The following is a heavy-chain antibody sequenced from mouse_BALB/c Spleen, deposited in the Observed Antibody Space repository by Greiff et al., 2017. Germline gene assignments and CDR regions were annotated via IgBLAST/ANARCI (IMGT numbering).Heavy chain of an antibody. Sequence: QVQLQQSGAELAKPGASVKMSCKASGYTFTSYWMHWVKQRPGQGLEWILYINPSTGYTEYNQKFKDKATLTADKSSSTAYMQLSSLTSEDSAVYYCARYDGYYRFAYWGQGTLVTVSA. CDR3: ARYDGYYRFAY. CDR1: GYTFTSYW. V-gene: IGHV1-7*01. D-gene: IGHD2-3*01. CDR2: INPSTGYT. J-gene: IGHJ3*01.